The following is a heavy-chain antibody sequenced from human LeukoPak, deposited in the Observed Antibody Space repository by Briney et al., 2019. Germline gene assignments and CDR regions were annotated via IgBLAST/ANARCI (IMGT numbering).Heavy chain of an antibody. D-gene: IGHD6-13*01. CDR1: GFTFSSYG. CDR3: ARVGMGSSSWYQGCFY. V-gene: IGHV3-30*04. CDR2: ISYDGRNK. Sequence: GGSLRLSCAASGFTFSSYGMRWVRQAPGKGLEWVAVISYDGRNKYYADSVKGRFTISRDNSKNTLYLQMNSLRAEDTAVYYCARVGMGSSSWYQGCFYWGQGTLVTVSS. J-gene: IGHJ4*02.